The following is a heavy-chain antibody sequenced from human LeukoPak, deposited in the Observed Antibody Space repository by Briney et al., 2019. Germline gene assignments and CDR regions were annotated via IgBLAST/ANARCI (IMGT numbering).Heavy chain of an antibody. CDR3: ARAAFGDFSY. Sequence: GGSLRLSCTGSGLIFGSYWMDWVRQAPGKGLEWVANIKKDGSERNYVGSVRGRFTISRDNAKNSVYLQMNSLRAEDTAVYYCARAAFGDFSYWGQGALVSVSS. CDR1: GLIFGSYW. CDR2: IKKDGSER. J-gene: IGHJ4*02. D-gene: IGHD3-10*01. V-gene: IGHV3-7*01.